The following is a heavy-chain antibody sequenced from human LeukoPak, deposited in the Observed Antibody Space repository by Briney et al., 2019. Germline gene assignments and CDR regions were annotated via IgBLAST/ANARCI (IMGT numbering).Heavy chain of an antibody. CDR2: IWYDGSNK. J-gene: IGHJ4*02. CDR1: GFTFSSYG. Sequence: GGSLRLSCAASGFTFSSYGMHRVRQAPGKGLEWVAVIWYDGSNKYYADSVKGQFTISRDNSKNTLYLQMNSLRAEDTAVYYCARDFPEGTFDYWGQGTLVTVSS. V-gene: IGHV3-33*01. CDR3: ARDFPEGTFDY.